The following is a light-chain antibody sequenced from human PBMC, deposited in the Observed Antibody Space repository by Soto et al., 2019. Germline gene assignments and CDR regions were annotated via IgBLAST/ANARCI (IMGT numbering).Light chain of an antibody. V-gene: IGKV1-33*01. J-gene: IGKJ4*01. CDR1: QDISNY. CDR2: DAS. Sequence: DIQMTQSPSSLSASVGDRVTITCQASQDISNYLNWYQQKPGKAPKLLIYDASNLETGVPSRFSGSGSGTDFTFTISSLQPEDIATYYCKQYDNLLSFGGGTKVDI. CDR3: KQYDNLLS.